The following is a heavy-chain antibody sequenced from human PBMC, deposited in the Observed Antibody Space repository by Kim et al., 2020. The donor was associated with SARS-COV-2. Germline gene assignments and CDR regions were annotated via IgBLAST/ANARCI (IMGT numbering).Heavy chain of an antibody. Sequence: GESLKISCKGSGYSFTNYWIAWVRQMPGRGLEWMGIIYPGDSDTRYSPSFQGQVTISADKSITTAYLQWTSLKASDTAMYYCARRITFGGAIVMFDSWGQGTLVTVSS. V-gene: IGHV5-51*01. D-gene: IGHD3-16*02. J-gene: IGHJ4*02. CDR1: GYSFTNYW. CDR3: ARRITFGGAIVMFDS. CDR2: IYPGDSDT.